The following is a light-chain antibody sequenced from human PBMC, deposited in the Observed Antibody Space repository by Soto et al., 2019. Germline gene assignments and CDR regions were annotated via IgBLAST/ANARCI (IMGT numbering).Light chain of an antibody. CDR1: QSVTTY. CDR2: DAS. CDR3: QPRSNWPPRLT. Sequence: EIVLTQSPATLSLSPGERATLSCTASQSVTTYLAWYQQKPGQAPRLLIYDASDSATGIPARFCCSVSGTDFHLTISSLVLEDVALYYCQPRSNWPPRLTCGGEPKVEL. J-gene: IGKJ4*01. V-gene: IGKV3-11*01.